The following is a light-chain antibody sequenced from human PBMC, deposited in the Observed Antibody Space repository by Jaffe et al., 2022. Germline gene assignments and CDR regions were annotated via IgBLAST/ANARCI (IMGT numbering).Light chain of an antibody. J-gene: IGKJ3*01. Sequence: EIVLTQSPGTLSLSPGERATLSCRASQSVGNNYLGWYQQKPGQAPRLLIHGASSRATGIPDRFGGSGSGTDFTLTISRLEPEDSAVYYCHQYAASPLTFGPGTKVDIK. V-gene: IGKV3-20*01. CDR1: QSVGNNY. CDR3: HQYAASPLT. CDR2: GAS.